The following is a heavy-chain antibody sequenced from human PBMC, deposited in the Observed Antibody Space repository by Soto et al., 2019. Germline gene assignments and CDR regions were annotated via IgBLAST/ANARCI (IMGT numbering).Heavy chain of an antibody. Sequence: QVQLVQSGSDVKKAGSSVKVSCKASGDTFNFYTINWVRQAPGLGLEWMGRFNPSLNMSNYAQKFEGRVTITADKSTNTAYMEPSRLRVEHTAMYYCVTSYGSGYRAFDFWGQGALVTSSS. J-gene: IGHJ4*02. CDR3: VTSYGSGYRAFDF. V-gene: IGHV1-69*02. CDR1: GDTFNFYT. D-gene: IGHD3-10*01. CDR2: FNPSLNMS.